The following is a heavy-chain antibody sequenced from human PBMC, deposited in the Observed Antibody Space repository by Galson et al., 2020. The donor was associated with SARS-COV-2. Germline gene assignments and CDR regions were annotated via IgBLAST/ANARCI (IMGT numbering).Heavy chain of an antibody. CDR3: ARTGYGQYYDFWSGYYTGGEDY. CDR2: INHSGST. J-gene: IGHJ4*02. CDR1: GGSFSGYY. Sequence: SETLSLTCAVYGGSFSGYYWSWIRQPPGKGLEWIGEINHSGSTNYNPSLKSRVTISVETSKNQFSLKLSSVTAADTAVYYCARTGYGQYYDFWSGYYTGGEDYWGQGTLVTVSS. V-gene: IGHV4-34*01. D-gene: IGHD3-3*01.